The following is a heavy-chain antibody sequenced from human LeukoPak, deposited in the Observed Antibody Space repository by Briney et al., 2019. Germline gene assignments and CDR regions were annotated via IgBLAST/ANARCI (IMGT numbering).Heavy chain of an antibody. Sequence: SETLSLTCTVSGGSISSYYWSWIQQPPGKGLEWIGYIYYSGSTNYNPSLKSRVTISVDTSKNQFSLKLSSVAAADTAVYYCARNVGATIFDYWGQGTLVTVSS. D-gene: IGHD1-26*01. J-gene: IGHJ4*02. CDR1: GGSISSYY. CDR2: IYYSGST. V-gene: IGHV4-59*01. CDR3: ARNVGATIFDY.